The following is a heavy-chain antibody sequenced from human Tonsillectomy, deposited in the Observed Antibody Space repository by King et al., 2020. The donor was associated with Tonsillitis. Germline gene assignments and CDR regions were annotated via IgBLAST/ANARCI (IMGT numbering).Heavy chain of an antibody. CDR3: AKVLSIAVAGKLDY. CDR1: GFTFSSYA. V-gene: IGHV3-23*04. J-gene: IGHJ4*02. D-gene: IGHD6-19*01. CDR2: ISGSGGST. Sequence: VQLVESGGGLVQPGGSLRLSCAASGFTFSSYAMSWVRQSPGTGLVGVSSISGSGGSTYYADSVKGRFTFARDNSNKPLYLQMNSLRAEDTAVYYCAKVLSIAVAGKLDYWGQGTLVTVSS.